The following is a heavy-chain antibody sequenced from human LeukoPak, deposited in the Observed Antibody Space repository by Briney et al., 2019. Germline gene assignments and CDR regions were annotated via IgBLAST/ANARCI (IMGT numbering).Heavy chain of an antibody. CDR1: GFTFSSYG. CDR3: ATTPPHTSIFGVVSRYPFDY. CDR2: IKQDGGEK. Sequence: GGSLRLSCAASGFTFSSYGMHWVRQAPGKGLEWVAIIKQDGGEKYYVDSVKGRFTISRDNAKNSLYLQMNSLRVEDTAVYYCATTPPHTSIFGVVSRYPFDYWGQGTLVTVSS. V-gene: IGHV3-7*01. J-gene: IGHJ4*02. D-gene: IGHD3-3*01.